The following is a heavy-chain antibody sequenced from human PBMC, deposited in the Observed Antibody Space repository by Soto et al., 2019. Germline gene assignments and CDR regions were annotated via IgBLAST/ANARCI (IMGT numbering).Heavy chain of an antibody. D-gene: IGHD6-13*01. CDR2: IIPIFGTA. CDR1: GGTFSSYA. Sequence: SVKVSCKASGGTFSSYAISWVRQAPGQGLEWMGGIIPIFGTANYAQKFQGRVTITADESTSTAYMELSSLRSEDTAVYYCARGLAAAGISHFDYWGQGTLVTVSS. CDR3: ARGLAAAGISHFDY. J-gene: IGHJ4*02. V-gene: IGHV1-69*13.